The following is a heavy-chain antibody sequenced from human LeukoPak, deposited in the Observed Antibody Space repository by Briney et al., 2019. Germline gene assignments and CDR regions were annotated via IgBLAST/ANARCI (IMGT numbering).Heavy chain of an antibody. J-gene: IGHJ6*04. CDR2: IYHSGST. CDR1: GYSISSGYY. D-gene: IGHD6-13*01. Sequence: SETLSLTCADSGYSISSGYYWGWIRQPPGKGLEWIGSIYHSGSTYYNPSLKSRVTISVDTSKNQFSLKLSSVTAADTAVYYCARVRLAAAATGYYYYGMDVWGKGTTVTVSS. CDR3: ARVRLAAAATGYYYYGMDV. V-gene: IGHV4-38-2*01.